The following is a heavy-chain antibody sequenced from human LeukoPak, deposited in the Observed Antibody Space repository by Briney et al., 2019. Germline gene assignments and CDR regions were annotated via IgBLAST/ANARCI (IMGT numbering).Heavy chain of an antibody. V-gene: IGHV1-8*01. CDR3: ARGGSSYNDEHEEFDY. Sequence: ASVKVSCKASGYTFTSHDINWVRQATGQGLEWMGWMNPNSGYTGYEQKFQGRVTMTRDTSTSTAYMELSSLRSEDTAVYYCARGGSSYNDEHEEFDYWGQGTVVIVSS. J-gene: IGHJ4*02. CDR2: MNPNSGYT. CDR1: GYTFTSHD. D-gene: IGHD2-2*01.